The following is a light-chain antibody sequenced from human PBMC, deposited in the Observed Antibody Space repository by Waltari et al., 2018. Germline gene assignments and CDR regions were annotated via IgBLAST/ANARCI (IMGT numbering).Light chain of an antibody. J-gene: IGLJ2*01. CDR3: QTWDSSTVL. CDR2: QDN. CDR1: NLGDKY. V-gene: IGLV3-1*01. Sequence: SYELTHPPSVSVSPGQTASIPCSGDNLGDKYACWYQQKPGQSPVLFIYQDNKRPSGIPERFSGSNSGNTSTLTISGTQPMDEADYYCQTWDSSTVLFGGGTELTVL.